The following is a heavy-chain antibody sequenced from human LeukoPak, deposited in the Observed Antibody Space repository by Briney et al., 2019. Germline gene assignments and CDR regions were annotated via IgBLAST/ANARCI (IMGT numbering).Heavy chain of an antibody. D-gene: IGHD3-10*01. CDR1: GGSISSSRYY. CDR2: MYYSGNT. CDR3: ARVGGFGELLSRYYFDY. J-gene: IGHJ4*02. V-gene: IGHV4-39*01. Sequence: SETLSLTCSVSGGSISSSRYYWGWIRQPPGKGLEWIGSMYYSGNTYYNASLKSRVTISVDTSKNQFSLKLSSVTAADTAVYYCARVGGFGELLSRYYFDYWGQGTLVTVSS.